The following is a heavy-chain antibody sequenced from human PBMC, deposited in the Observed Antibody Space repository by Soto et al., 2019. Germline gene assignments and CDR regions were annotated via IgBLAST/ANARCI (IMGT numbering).Heavy chain of an antibody. CDR2: IYYSGST. Sequence: SETLSLTCTVSGGSISSYYWSWIRQPPGKGLEWIGYIYYSGSTNYNPSLKSRVTISVDTSKNQFSLKLSSVTAADTAVYYCARDQGVAAAGITWFDPWGQGSLVTVAS. V-gene: IGHV4-59*01. CDR3: ARDQGVAAAGITWFDP. CDR1: GGSISSYY. J-gene: IGHJ5*02. D-gene: IGHD6-13*01.